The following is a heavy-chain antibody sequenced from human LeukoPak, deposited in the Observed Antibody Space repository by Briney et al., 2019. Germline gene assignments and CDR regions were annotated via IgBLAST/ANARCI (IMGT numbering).Heavy chain of an antibody. CDR3: AREVALAVAGKRPNQPPDY. Sequence: SETLSLTCTVSGGSISSSSYYWGWIRQPPGKGLEWIGSIYYSGSTYYNPSLKSRVTISVDTSKNQFSLKLSSVTAADTAVYYCAREVALAVAGKRPNQPPDYWGQGTLVTVSS. V-gene: IGHV4-39*07. J-gene: IGHJ4*02. CDR2: IYYSGST. CDR1: GGSISSSSYY. D-gene: IGHD6-19*01.